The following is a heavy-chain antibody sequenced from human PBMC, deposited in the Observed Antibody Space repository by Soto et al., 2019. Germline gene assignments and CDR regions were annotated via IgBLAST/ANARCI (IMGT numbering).Heavy chain of an antibody. V-gene: IGHV1-69*02. D-gene: IGHD5-12*01. J-gene: IGHJ4*02. CDR1: GGTFSSYT. Sequence: QVQLVQSGAEVKKPGSSVKVSCKASGGTFSSYTISWVRQAPGQGLEWMGRIIPILGIANYAQKFQGRVTITADKSTSKAYMELSSLRSEDTAVYYCARVGRLRSYFDYWGQGTLVTVSS. CDR2: IIPILGIA. CDR3: ARVGRLRSYFDY.